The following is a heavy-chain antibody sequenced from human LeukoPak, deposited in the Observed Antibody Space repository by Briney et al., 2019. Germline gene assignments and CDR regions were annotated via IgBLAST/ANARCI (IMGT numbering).Heavy chain of an antibody. V-gene: IGHV4-4*07. Sequence: PSETLSLTCTVSGVSMSAYQWSWIRQPAGKGLEWIGRIYTSGSTNYNASLKSRVSMSVDTSKNQFSLKLSSVTAADTAVFYCARENSGSYREFDYWGQGTLVTVSS. D-gene: IGHD1-26*01. CDR3: ARENSGSYREFDY. CDR1: GVSMSAYQ. CDR2: IYTSGST. J-gene: IGHJ4*02.